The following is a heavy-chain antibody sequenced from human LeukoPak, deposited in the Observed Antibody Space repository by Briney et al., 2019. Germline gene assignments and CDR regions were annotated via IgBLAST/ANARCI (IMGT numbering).Heavy chain of an antibody. D-gene: IGHD2/OR15-2a*01. Sequence: KLGESLKISCKGSGYSFTNYWIGWVRQMPGKGLEWMGIIYPGDSNTKYSPSFQGQVTISADKSISTAYLQWSSLKASDIAIYYCARHLRDSSTSNRWLDPWGQGTLVTVSS. CDR1: GYSFTNYW. J-gene: IGHJ5*02. CDR3: ARHLRDSSTSNRWLDP. V-gene: IGHV5-51*01. CDR2: IYPGDSNT.